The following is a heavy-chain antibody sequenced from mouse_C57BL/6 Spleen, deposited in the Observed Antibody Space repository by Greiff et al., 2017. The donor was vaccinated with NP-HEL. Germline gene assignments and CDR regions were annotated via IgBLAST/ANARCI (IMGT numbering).Heavy chain of an antibody. J-gene: IGHJ2*01. V-gene: IGHV1-55*01. CDR1: GYTFTSYW. CDR3: ARTPDYYGSSHYFDY. D-gene: IGHD1-1*01. Sequence: QVQLQQPGAELVKPGASVKMSCKASGYTFTSYWITWVKQRPGQGLEWIGDIYPGSGSTNYNEKFKSKATLTVDTSSSTAYMQLSSLTSEDSAVYYCARTPDYYGSSHYFDYWGQGTTLTVSS. CDR2: IYPGSGST.